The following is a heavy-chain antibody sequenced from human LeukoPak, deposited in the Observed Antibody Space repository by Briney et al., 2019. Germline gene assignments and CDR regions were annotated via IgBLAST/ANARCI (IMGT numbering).Heavy chain of an antibody. CDR3: ARLTGRSDILTGYYPDY. V-gene: IGHV4-39*01. J-gene: IGHJ4*02. CDR1: GGPISSSSYY. D-gene: IGHD3-9*01. CDR2: VYYSGST. Sequence: PSQTLSLTCTVSGGPISSSSYYWGWLRQPPGKGLECVGSVYYSGSTYYNPSLKSRVTISVDTSKNQFSLKLSSATAADTAVYYCARLTGRSDILTGYYPDYWGQGTLVTVSS.